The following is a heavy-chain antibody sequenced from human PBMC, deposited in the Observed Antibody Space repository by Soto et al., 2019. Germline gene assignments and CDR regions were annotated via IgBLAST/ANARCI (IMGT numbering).Heavy chain of an antibody. CDR1: GYTFTSYA. CDR2: INAGNGTT. CDR3: ARDLGFGLSDY. J-gene: IGHJ4*02. V-gene: IGHV1-3*01. Sequence: QVQLVQSGAEVKKPGASVKVSCKASGYTFTSYAMHWVRQAPGQRLEWMGWINAGNGTTKYSQKFQGRVTITRDTSASTAYMELSGLRSEDTAVYSCARDLGFGLSDYWGQGTLVTVSS. D-gene: IGHD3-10*01.